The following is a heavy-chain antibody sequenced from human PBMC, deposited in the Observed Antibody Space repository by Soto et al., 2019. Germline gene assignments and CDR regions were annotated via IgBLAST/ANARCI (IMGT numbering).Heavy chain of an antibody. J-gene: IGHJ4*02. D-gene: IGHD1-7*01. CDR1: GGSITSGGHYW. Sequence: PSETLSLTCTVSGGSITSGGHYWWTWVRQPPGQGLEWIGEIYRTGSTNYNPSLKSRVTISLDKSENQFSLKVTSLTAADTAVYYCASRDPGTSVDYWGQGTLVTVSS. CDR3: ASRDPGTSVDY. V-gene: IGHV4-4*02. CDR2: IYRTGST.